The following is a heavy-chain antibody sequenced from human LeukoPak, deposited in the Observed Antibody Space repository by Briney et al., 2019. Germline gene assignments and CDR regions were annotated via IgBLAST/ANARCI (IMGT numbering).Heavy chain of an antibody. J-gene: IGHJ3*02. CDR2: INPSGGST. Sequence: ASVKLSCKASGYTFTSYYMHWVRQAPGQGLEWMGIINPSGGSTSYAQKFQGRVTMTRDTSTSTVYMELSSLRSEDTAVYYCARSGWDDAFDIWGQGTMVTVSS. D-gene: IGHD6-19*01. V-gene: IGHV1-46*01. CDR3: ARSGWDDAFDI. CDR1: GYTFTSYY.